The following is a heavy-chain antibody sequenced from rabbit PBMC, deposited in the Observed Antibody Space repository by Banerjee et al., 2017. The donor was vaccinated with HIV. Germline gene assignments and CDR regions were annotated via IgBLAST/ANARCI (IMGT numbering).Heavy chain of an antibody. J-gene: IGHJ4*01. CDR1: GFSFSSGYY. Sequence: QQLVESGGGLVKPGASLTLTCKASGFSFSSGYYMCWVRQAPGKGLEWIACIYTGSLGSTYYASWAKGRFTISKTSSTTVTLQMTSLTAADTATYFCASDIYGYGAFNLWGQGTLVTVS. V-gene: IGHV1S40*01. CDR3: ASDIYGYGAFNL. D-gene: IGHD6-1*01. CDR2: IYTGSLGST.